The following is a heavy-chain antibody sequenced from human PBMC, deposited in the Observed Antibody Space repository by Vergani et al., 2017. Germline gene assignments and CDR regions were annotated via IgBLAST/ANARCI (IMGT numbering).Heavy chain of an antibody. Sequence: QVQLVQSGAEVKKPGASVTVSCKASGYTFTSYGISWVRQAPGQGLEWMGWISAYNGNTNYAQKLQGRVTMTTDKSTSTAYRELRSLRSDDTAVYYCARVYDFWSGYYIYNFDYWGQGTLVTVSS. CDR2: ISAYNGNT. V-gene: IGHV1-18*01. J-gene: IGHJ4*02. CDR1: GYTFTSYG. CDR3: ARVYDFWSGYYIYNFDY. D-gene: IGHD3-3*01.